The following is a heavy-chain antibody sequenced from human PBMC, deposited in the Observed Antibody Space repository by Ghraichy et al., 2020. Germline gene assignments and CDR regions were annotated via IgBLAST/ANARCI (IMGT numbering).Heavy chain of an antibody. J-gene: IGHJ4*02. D-gene: IGHD6-13*01. CDR3: ARVEGQYSSSWYFDY. CDR1: GGSISSYY. V-gene: IGHV4-59*01. CDR2: IYYSGST. Sequence: SETLSLTCTVSGGSISSYYWSWIRQPPGKGLEWIGYIYYSGSTNYNPSLKSRVTISVDTSKNQFSLKLSSVTAADTAVYYCARVEGQYSSSWYFDYWGQGTLVTVSS.